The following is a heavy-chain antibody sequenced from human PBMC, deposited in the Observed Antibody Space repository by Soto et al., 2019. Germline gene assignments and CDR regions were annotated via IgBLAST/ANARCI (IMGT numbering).Heavy chain of an antibody. Sequence: SETLSLTCTVSGGSISSYYCSWIRQAAGTGLEWIGRIHTSGSPNYNPSLKSRVTMSADTSKNQFSLKLTSVTAADTAVYYCATGGTYFDSWGQGTPVTVSS. CDR2: IHTSGSP. CDR1: GGSISSYY. CDR3: ATGGTYFDS. V-gene: IGHV4-4*07. J-gene: IGHJ4*02.